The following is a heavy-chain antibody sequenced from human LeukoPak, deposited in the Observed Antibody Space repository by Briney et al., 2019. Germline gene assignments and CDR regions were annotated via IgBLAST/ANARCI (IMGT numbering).Heavy chain of an antibody. V-gene: IGHV3-33*06. CDR2: IWYDGSNK. CDR1: GFTFSSYG. J-gene: IGHJ5*02. Sequence: GGSLRLSCAASGFTFSSYGMHWVRQAPGKGLEWVAVIWYDGSNKYYADSVKGRFTISRDNSKNTLYLQMNSLRAEDTAVYYCAKDSTAYMVYATSWGQGTLVTVSS. CDR3: AKDSTAYMVYATS. D-gene: IGHD2-8*01.